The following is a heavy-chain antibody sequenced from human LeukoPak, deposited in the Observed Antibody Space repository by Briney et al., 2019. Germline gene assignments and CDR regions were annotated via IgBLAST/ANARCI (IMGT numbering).Heavy chain of an antibody. D-gene: IGHD5-24*01. J-gene: IGHJ1*01. CDR2: ISAYNGNT. Sequence: ASVKVSCKASGYTFTSYGISWVRQAPGQGLEWMGWISAYNGNTNYAQKLQGRVTMTTDTSTSTAYMELRSLRSDDTDVYYCARDLDGYNYSDEYFQHWGQGTLVTVSS. V-gene: IGHV1-18*01. CDR1: GYTFTSYG. CDR3: ARDLDGYNYSDEYFQH.